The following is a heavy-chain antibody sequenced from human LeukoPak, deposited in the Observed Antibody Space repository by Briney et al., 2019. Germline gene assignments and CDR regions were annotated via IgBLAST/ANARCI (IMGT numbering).Heavy chain of an antibody. V-gene: IGHV4-59*08. CDR1: GGSISSYY. Sequence: PSETLSLTCTVSGGSISSYYWSWIRQPPGKGLEWIGYIYYSGSTNYNPSLKSRVTISVDTSKNQFSLKLSSVTAADTAVYYCARHKRTDSFDYWGQGTLVTVSS. CDR2: IYYSGST. J-gene: IGHJ4*02. D-gene: IGHD3/OR15-3a*01. CDR3: ARHKRTDSFDY.